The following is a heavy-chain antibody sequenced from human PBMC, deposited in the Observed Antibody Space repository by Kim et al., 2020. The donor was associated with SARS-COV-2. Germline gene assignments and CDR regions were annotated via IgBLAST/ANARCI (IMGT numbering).Heavy chain of an antibody. J-gene: IGHJ4*02. D-gene: IGHD4-4*01. V-gene: IGHV3-21*04. CDR2: I. CDR3: ARGPNYSPFDY. Sequence: IYHGDSVRGRLTITRKNQKNSLFLQMNSLRAEDTAVYYCARGPNYSPFDYWGQGTLVTVSS.